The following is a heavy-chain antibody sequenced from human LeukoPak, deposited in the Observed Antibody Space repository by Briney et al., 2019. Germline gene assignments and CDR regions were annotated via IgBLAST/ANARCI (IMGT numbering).Heavy chain of an antibody. Sequence: SETLSLTCTVSGGSISSGSYYWGWIRQPPGKGLEWIGSIYYSGSTYYNPSLKSRVTISVDTSKNQFSLKLSSVTAADTAVYYCARDPHPRGAVTNWFDPWGQGTLVTVSS. V-gene: IGHV4-39*07. CDR1: GGSISSGSYY. J-gene: IGHJ5*02. CDR2: IYYSGST. CDR3: ARDPHPRGAVTNWFDP. D-gene: IGHD4-17*01.